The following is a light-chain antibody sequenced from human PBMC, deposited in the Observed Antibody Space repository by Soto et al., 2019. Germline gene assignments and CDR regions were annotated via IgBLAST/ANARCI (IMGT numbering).Light chain of an antibody. Sequence: DIQMTQSPSTLSASVGDRVTITCRASQTTTSWLAWYQQKPGKAPKLLIYKPSSLQSGVPSRFSGSGSGTECTLTISSLQPDDFATYYCQQYNPYSYSFGEGTELEIK. V-gene: IGKV1-5*03. CDR3: QQYNPYSYS. CDR2: KPS. CDR1: QTTTSW. J-gene: IGKJ2*03.